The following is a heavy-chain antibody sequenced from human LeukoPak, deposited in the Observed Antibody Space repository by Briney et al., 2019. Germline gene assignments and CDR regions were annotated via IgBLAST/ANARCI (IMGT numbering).Heavy chain of an antibody. CDR3: ARGPPRGKYYYMDV. D-gene: IGHD1-1*01. J-gene: IGHJ6*03. CDR2: IGTASDT. V-gene: IGHV3-13*01. CDR1: GFTFSSFD. Sequence: QPGGSLRLSCAASGFTFSSFDMHWVRQPTGQGLEWVSTIGTASDTYYPGYVEGRFTLSRDNAKNSLYLQMNSLTAGDTAVYYCARGPPRGKYYYMDVWGKGTTVTVSS.